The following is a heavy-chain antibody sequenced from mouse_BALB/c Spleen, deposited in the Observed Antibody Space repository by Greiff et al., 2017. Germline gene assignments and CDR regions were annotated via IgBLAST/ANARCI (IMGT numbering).Heavy chain of an antibody. D-gene: IGHD2-12*01. CDR1: GYSITSDYA. CDR3: ARYGGIRRDYYAMDY. Sequence: EVKLQESGPGLVKPSQSLSLTCTVTGYSITSDYAWNWIRQFPGNKLEWMGYISYSGSTSYNPSLKSRISITRDTSKNQFFLQLNSVTTEDTATYYCARYGGIRRDYYAMDYWGQGTSVTVSS. CDR2: ISYSGST. J-gene: IGHJ4*01. V-gene: IGHV3-2*02.